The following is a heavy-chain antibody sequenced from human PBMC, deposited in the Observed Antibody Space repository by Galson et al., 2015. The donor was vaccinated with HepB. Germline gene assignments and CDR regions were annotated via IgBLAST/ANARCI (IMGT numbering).Heavy chain of an antibody. Sequence: SLTCAVYGGSFSGYYWSWIRRPPGKGLEWIGEINHSGSTNYNPSLKSRVTISVDTSKNQFSLKLSSVTAADTAVYYCARGVLDHNWFDPWGQGTLVTVSS. J-gene: IGHJ5*02. V-gene: IGHV4-34*01. D-gene: IGHD3/OR15-3a*01. CDR3: ARGVLDHNWFDP. CDR2: INHSGST. CDR1: GGSFSGYY.